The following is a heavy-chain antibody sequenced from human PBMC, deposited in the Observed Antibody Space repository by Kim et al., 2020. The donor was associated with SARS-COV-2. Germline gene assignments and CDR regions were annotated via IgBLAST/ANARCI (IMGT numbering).Heavy chain of an antibody. CDR3: AKGVGIVVVVAATGSGGGMDV. J-gene: IGHJ6*02. CDR1: GFTFSSYA. Sequence: GGSLRLSCAASGFTFSSYAMSWVRQAPGKGLEWVSAISGSGGSTYYADSVKGRFTISRDNSKNTLYLQMNSLRAEDTAVYYCAKGVGIVVVVAATGSGGGMDVWGQGTTVTVSS. CDR2: ISGSGGST. V-gene: IGHV3-23*01. D-gene: IGHD2-15*01.